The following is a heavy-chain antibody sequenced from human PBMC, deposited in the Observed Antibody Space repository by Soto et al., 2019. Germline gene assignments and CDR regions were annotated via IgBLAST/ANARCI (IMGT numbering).Heavy chain of an antibody. CDR1: GFTFSSYS. CDR3: VREDILGVRSFDY. D-gene: IGHD3-9*01. CDR2: ISSGSKTI. J-gene: IGHJ4*02. V-gene: IGHV3-48*02. Sequence: PEGSLRLSCVASGFTFSSYSVNWVRQAPGKGLEWISYISSGSKTIYYADSVKGRFTVSRDNAKNSQFLQMNSLRDEDTAVYYCVREDILGVRSFDYWGQGTLVTVSS.